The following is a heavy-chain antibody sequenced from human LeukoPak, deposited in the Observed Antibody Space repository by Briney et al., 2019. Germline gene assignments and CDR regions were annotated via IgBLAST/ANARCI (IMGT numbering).Heavy chain of an antibody. Sequence: GGSLRLSCAASGFTFSNAWMSWVRQAPGKGLEWVGRIKSKADGGTTDYAAPVKGRFTISRDDSKNTLYLQMNSLKTEDTAVYYCTTAGRESYPFDYWGQGTLVTVSS. V-gene: IGHV3-15*01. CDR1: GFTFSNAW. CDR3: TTAGRESYPFDY. CDR2: IKSKADGGTT. D-gene: IGHD1-26*01. J-gene: IGHJ4*02.